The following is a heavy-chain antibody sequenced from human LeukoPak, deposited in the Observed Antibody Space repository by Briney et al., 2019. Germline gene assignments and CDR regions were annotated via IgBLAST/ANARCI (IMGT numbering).Heavy chain of an antibody. D-gene: IGHD3-3*01. CDR3: ARCGGNFWSGDWGYFDY. CDR1: GGSISTDNY. J-gene: IGHJ4*02. V-gene: IGHV4-30-4*08. Sequence: SETLSLTCTVSGGSISTDNYWSWIRQPPGKGLEWIGYIHYSESTYYNPSLKSRVTISLDTSKTQFSLKLSSVTAADTAVYYCARCGGNFWSGDWGYFDYWGQGTLVTVSS. CDR2: IHYSEST.